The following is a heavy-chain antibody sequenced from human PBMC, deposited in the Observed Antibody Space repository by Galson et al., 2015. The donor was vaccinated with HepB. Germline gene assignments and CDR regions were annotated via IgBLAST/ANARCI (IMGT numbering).Heavy chain of an antibody. V-gene: IGHV4-4*02. CDR2: IYHSGST. CDR1: GGSISSSNW. CDR3: ARDPWGDTEYNWFDP. D-gene: IGHD7-27*01. Sequence: SETLSLTCAVSGGSISSSNWWSWVRQPPRKGLEWIGEIYHSGSTNYNPSLKSRVTISVDKSKNQFSLKLSSVTAADTAVYYCARDPWGDTEYNWFDPWGQGTLVTVSS. J-gene: IGHJ5*02.